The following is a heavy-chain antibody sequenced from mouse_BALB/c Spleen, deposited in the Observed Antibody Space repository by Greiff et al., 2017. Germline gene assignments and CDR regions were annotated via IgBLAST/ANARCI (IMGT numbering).Heavy chain of an antibody. V-gene: IGHV2-2*02. Sequence: QVQLQQSGPGLVQPSQSLSITCTVSGFSLTSYGVHWVRQSPGKGLEWLGVIWSGGSTDYNAAFISRLSISKDNSKSQVFFKMNSLQANDTAIYYCARTPYYYGSSGYAMDYWGQGTSVTVSS. D-gene: IGHD1-1*01. J-gene: IGHJ4*01. CDR1: GFSLTSYG. CDR2: IWSGGST. CDR3: ARTPYYYGSSGYAMDY.